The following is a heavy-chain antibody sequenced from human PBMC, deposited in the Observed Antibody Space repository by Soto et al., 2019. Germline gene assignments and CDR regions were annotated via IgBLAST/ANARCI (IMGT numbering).Heavy chain of an antibody. CDR1: GYGFTTYG. J-gene: IGHJ4*02. D-gene: IGHD1-1*01. CDR3: ARWRYGDY. CDR2: ISAHNGNT. Sequence: QVHLVQSGAEVKKPGASVKVSCKGSGYGFTTYGITWVRQAPGQGLEWMAWISAHNGNTNYAQKLQGRVTVTRDTSTCTAYMELRSLRSDDTAVYYCARWRYGDYWGQGALFTVSS. V-gene: IGHV1-18*01.